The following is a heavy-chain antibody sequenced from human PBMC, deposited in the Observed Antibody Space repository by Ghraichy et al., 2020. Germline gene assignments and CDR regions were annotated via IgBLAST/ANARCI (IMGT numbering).Heavy chain of an antibody. J-gene: IGHJ5*02. Sequence: SVKVSCKASGGTFSSYAISWVRQAPGQGLEWMGGIIPIFGTANYAQKFQGRVTITADESTSTAYMELSSLRSEDTAVYYCARQGGYCSGGSCLNWFDPWGQGTLVTVSS. CDR2: IIPIFGTA. V-gene: IGHV1-69*13. CDR1: GGTFSSYA. CDR3: ARQGGYCSGGSCLNWFDP. D-gene: IGHD2-15*01.